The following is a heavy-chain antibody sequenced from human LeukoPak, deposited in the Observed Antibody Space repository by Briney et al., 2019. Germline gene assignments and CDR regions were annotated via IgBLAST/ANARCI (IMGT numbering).Heavy chain of an antibody. Sequence: GGSLRLSCAASGFTFSNYAMSWVRQAPGKGLEWVSAISGSGGSTFYADSVKGRFTISRDISKNTLYLQMNSLRAEDTAVYYCAKAQSGSYSYNWFDPWGQGTLVTVSS. V-gene: IGHV3-23*01. J-gene: IGHJ5*02. CDR2: ISGSGGST. D-gene: IGHD1-26*01. CDR3: AKAQSGSYSYNWFDP. CDR1: GFTFSNYA.